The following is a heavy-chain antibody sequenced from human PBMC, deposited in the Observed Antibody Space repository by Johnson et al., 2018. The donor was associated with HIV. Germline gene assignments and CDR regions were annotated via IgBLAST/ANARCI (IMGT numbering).Heavy chain of an antibody. V-gene: IGHV3-30*04. J-gene: IGHJ3*02. CDR1: GFTFSSYA. CDR2: ISYDGSNK. D-gene: IGHD3-10*01. CDR3: AREIYSGRAFDI. Sequence: QVQLVESGGGVVQPGRSLRLSCAASGFTFSSYAMHWVRQAPGKGLEWVAVISYDGSNKYYADSVKGRFTISRDNSKNTLYLQMNSLRADDTAVYYCAREIYSGRAFDIWGQGTMVTVSS.